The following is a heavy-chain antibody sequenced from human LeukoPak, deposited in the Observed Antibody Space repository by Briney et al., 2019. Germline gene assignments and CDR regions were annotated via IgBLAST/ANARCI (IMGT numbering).Heavy chain of an antibody. CDR2: INPSRNT. CDR1: GGSFSGYY. J-gene: IGHJ4*02. Sequence: SETLSLTCAVFGGSFSGYYWNWIRQPPGKGLEWIGQINPSRNTNYNPSLKSRVTISVDTSKKQFSLKLSSVTAADAAVYYCARRYDFWSGYPPPLDYWGQGTLVTVSS. D-gene: IGHD3-3*01. CDR3: ARRYDFWSGYPPPLDY. V-gene: IGHV4-34*01.